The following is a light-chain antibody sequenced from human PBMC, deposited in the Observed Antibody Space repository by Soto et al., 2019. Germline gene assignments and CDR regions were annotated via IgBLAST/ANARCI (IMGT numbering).Light chain of an antibody. CDR3: SSYTSTTTLEV. Sequence: QSVLTQPASVSGSPGQSITISCTGTSSDVGGYNSVSWYQQHPGKAPKLMIYDVTNRPSGVSNRFSGSKSGNTASLTISGLQAEDEADYYCSSYTSTTTLEVFGTGTKLTVL. CDR1: SSDVGGYNS. CDR2: DVT. J-gene: IGLJ1*01. V-gene: IGLV2-14*01.